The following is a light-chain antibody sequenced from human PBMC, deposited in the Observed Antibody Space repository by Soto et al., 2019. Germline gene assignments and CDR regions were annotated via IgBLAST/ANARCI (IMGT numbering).Light chain of an antibody. CDR2: NDR. CDR3: APWDASLSLLYV. CDR1: SSNIGGNT. Sequence: QSVLTQPPSASGTPGQRVTISCSGSSSNIGGNTVNWYQQVPGTAPRLVIYNDRQRPSGVPDRFSASKSGTSASLAISGLQSEDEADYYCAPWDASLSLLYVFGTGTKVTVL. J-gene: IGLJ1*01. V-gene: IGLV1-44*01.